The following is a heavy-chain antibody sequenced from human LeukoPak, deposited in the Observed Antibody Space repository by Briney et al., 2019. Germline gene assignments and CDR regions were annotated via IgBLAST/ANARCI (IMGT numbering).Heavy chain of an antibody. V-gene: IGHV1-69*05. J-gene: IGHJ3*02. CDR1: GGTFSSYA. D-gene: IGHD2-21*02. CDR2: IIPIFGTA. Sequence: SVKVSCKASGGTFSSYAISWVRQAPGQGLEWMGGIIPIFGTANYAQKFRGRVTIATDESTSTAYMELSSLRSEDTAVYYCAGHIVVVTVPPGAFDIWGQGTMVTVSS. CDR3: AGHIVVVTVPPGAFDI.